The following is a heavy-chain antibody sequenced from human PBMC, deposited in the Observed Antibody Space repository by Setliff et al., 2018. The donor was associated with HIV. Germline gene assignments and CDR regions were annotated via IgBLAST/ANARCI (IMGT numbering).Heavy chain of an antibody. CDR3: ARGVNFDY. J-gene: IGHJ4*02. CDR1: GGSFSGYY. CDR2: IYIYNSGST. D-gene: IGHD3-3*01. V-gene: IGHV4-59*01. Sequence: TLSLTCSVSGGSFSGYYWSWIRQPPGKGLEWIGYIYIYNSGSTNYNPSLTSRVTISVDTSRNQFSLKLTSVTAADTANYYCARGVNFDYWGQGTQVTVSS.